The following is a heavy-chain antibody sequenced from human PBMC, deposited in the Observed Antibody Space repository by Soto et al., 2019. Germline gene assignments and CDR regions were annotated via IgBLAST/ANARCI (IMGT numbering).Heavy chain of an antibody. V-gene: IGHV3-33*08. D-gene: IGHD1-26*01. CDR2: IWYDGSNK. CDR1: GFTFDDYA. CDR3: ARDVGVGATAFDY. J-gene: IGHJ4*02. Sequence: VQLVESGGVVVQPGGSLRLSCAASGFTFDDYAMHWVRQAPGKGLEWVAVIWYDGSNKYYADSVKGRFTISRDNSKNTLYLQMNSLRAEDTAVYYCARDVGVGATAFDYWGQGTLVTVSS.